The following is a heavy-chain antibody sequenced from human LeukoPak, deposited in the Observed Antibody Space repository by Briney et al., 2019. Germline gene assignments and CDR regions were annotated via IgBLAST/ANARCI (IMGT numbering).Heavy chain of an antibody. CDR3: ARDPSSGEDL. CDR2: IYYRGST. D-gene: IGHD3-10*01. CDR1: GGSINSYH. Sequence: SETLSLTCSVSGGSINSYHWSWVRQPPGKGLEWIGYIYYRGSTNYNPSLKSRVTISVDTSKNQFSLKLTSVTAADTAVYYCARDPSSGEDLWGRGTLVTVSS. V-gene: IGHV4-59*01. J-gene: IGHJ2*01.